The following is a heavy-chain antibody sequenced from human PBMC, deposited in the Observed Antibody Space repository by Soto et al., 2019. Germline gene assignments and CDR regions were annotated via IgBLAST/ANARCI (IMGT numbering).Heavy chain of an antibody. J-gene: IGHJ5*02. Sequence: QLQLQESGPGLVKPSETLSLTCTVSGGSIRSSSYYWGWIRQPPGKGLEWIGSIYYSGSTYYNPSLQSRVTISVDTSKNQFSLKLSSVTAADTAVYYCARLPRRITMVRGVTETYNWFDPWGQGTLVTVSS. CDR1: GGSIRSSSYY. V-gene: IGHV4-39*01. D-gene: IGHD3-10*01. CDR2: IYYSGST. CDR3: ARLPRRITMVRGVTETYNWFDP.